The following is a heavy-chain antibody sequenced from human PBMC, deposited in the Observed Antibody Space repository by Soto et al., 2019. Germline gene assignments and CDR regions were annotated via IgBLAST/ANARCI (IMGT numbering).Heavy chain of an antibody. CDR1: GFTFSDSW. D-gene: IGHD4-4*01. Sequence: EVQLVESGGGLGQPGGSLRLSCTASGFTFSDSWMTWVRQAPGKGLEWVARIKPDESEKKYADSVKGRFSISRDNAKTSMYLQMASLRGEDTAVYYCVRGGSNYASWGQGTLVTVSS. CDR2: IKPDESEK. V-gene: IGHV3-7*01. CDR3: VRGGSNYAS. J-gene: IGHJ5*02.